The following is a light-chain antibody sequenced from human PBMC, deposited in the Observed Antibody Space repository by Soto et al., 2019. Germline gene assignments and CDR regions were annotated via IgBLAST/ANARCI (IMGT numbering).Light chain of an antibody. CDR2: KAS. V-gene: IGKV1-5*03. CDR3: QNYNSYSEA. CDR1: QIISSW. Sequence: DIQMTQSPCTLSASVGDRVTITCRASQIISSWLAWYQQKPGKAPKLLIYKASTLESGVPSNFSGSGSGTEFTLTISSLQPEDFATYYCQNYNSYSEAFGQGTKVDIK. J-gene: IGKJ1*01.